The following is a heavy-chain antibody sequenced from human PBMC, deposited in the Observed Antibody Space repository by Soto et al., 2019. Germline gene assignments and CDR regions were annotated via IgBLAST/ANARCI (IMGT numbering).Heavy chain of an antibody. D-gene: IGHD6-13*01. CDR3: ARDQQIIAAAEYYYYYGMDV. Sequence: GGSLRLSCAASGFTFSSYAMHWVRQAPGKGLEWVAVISYDGSNKYYADSVKGRFTISRDNSKNTLYLQMNSLRAEDTAVYYCARDQQIIAAAEYYYYYGMDVWGQGTTVTVSS. CDR2: ISYDGSNK. J-gene: IGHJ6*02. CDR1: GFTFSSYA. V-gene: IGHV3-30-3*01.